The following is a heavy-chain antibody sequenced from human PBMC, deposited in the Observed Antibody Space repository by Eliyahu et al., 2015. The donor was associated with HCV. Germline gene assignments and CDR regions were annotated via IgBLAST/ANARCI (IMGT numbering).Heavy chain of an antibody. D-gene: IGHD5-24*01. Sequence: ESLRISCKGSGYSFTSYWISWVRQMPGKGLEWMGRIDPSDSYTNYSPSFQGHVTISADKSISTAYLQWSSLKASDTAMYYCARQEMGYPNYYYYGMDVWGQGTTVTVSS. CDR2: IDPSDSYT. J-gene: IGHJ6*02. V-gene: IGHV5-10-1*01. CDR1: GYSFTSYW. CDR3: ARQEMGYPNYYYYGMDV.